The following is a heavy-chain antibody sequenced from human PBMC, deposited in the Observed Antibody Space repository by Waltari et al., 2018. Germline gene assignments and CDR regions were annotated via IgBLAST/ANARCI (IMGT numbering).Heavy chain of an antibody. V-gene: IGHV1-69*12. D-gene: IGHD6-19*01. CDR3: ATGESSPIAVAGRYDY. CDR1: GGTFSSYA. J-gene: IGHJ4*02. Sequence: QVQLVQSGAEVKKPGSSVKVSCKASGGTFSSYAISWVRQAPGQGLEGMGGSIPIFGKANYAQKFQGRVTSTADESTSTAYMGLSSLRSEDTAVYYCATGESSPIAVAGRYDYWGQGTLVTVSS. CDR2: SIPIFGKA.